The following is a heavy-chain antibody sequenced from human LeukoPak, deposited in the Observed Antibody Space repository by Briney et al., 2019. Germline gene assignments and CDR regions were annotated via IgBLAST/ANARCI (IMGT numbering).Heavy chain of an antibody. D-gene: IGHD2-2*01. V-gene: IGHV3-9*03. J-gene: IGHJ4*02. CDR1: GFTFDDYA. CDR3: AKAGGDCSSTSCSYYGDSAAYFDY. CDR2: ISWNSGSI. Sequence: PGRSLRLSCAASGFTFDDYAMHWVRQAPGKGLEWVSGISWNSGSIGYAESVKGRFTISRDNAKNSLYLQMNSLRAEDMALYYCAKAGGDCSSTSCSYYGDSAAYFDYWGQGTLVTVSS.